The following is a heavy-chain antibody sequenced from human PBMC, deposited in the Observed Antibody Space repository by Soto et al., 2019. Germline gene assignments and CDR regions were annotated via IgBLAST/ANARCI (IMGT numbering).Heavy chain of an antibody. V-gene: IGHV4-31*03. D-gene: IGHD3-3*01. CDR1: GGSISSGGYY. CDR2: IYYSGST. J-gene: IGHJ4*02. CDR3: ARIKGRITIFGFFDY. Sequence: QVQLQESGPGLVKPSQTLSLTCTVSGGSISSGGYYWSWIRQHPGKGLEWIGYIYYSGSTYYNPSLKSRVTISVDTSKNQFSLKLSSVTAAVTAVYYCARIKGRITIFGFFDYWGQGTLVTVSS.